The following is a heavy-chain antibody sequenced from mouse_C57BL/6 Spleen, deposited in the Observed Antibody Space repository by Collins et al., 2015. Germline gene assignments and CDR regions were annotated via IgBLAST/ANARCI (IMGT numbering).Heavy chain of an antibody. J-gene: IGHJ4*01. Sequence: EVQLQQSGPELVKPGASVKISCKASGYTFTDYYMNWVKQSHGKSLEWIGDINPNNGGTSYNQKFKGKATLTVDKSSSTAYMELRSLTSEDSAVYYCARSIGELSPGYAMDYWGQGTSVTVSS. D-gene: IGHD1-1*02. CDR1: GYTFTDYY. V-gene: IGHV1-26*01. CDR2: INPNNGGT. CDR3: ARSIGELSPGYAMDY.